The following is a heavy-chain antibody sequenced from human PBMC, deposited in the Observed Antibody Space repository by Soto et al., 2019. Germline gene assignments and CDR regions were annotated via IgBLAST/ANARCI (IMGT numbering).Heavy chain of an antibody. CDR2: IYWDDDK. V-gene: IGHV2-5*02. J-gene: IGHJ4*02. Sequence: QITLKESGPTLVKPTQTLTLTCTFSGFSLSTSGVGVGWIRQPPGKALEWLALIYWDDDKRYSPSLKSRLTTTKNPPKNEVVLKMTNRARGNTPTFYCAHSVRYSGGCYVLSPPFFDYWAQEPLFPVP. CDR1: GFSLSTSGVG. D-gene: IGHD6-19*01. CDR3: AHSVRYSGGCYVLSPPFFDY.